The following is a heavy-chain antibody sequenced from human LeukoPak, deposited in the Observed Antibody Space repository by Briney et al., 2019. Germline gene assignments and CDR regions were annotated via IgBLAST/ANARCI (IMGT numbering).Heavy chain of an antibody. CDR1: GASFSDHY. J-gene: IGHJ4*02. Sequence: SETLSLTCAVYGASFSDHYWGWIRQSPGKGLEVSGEPNHNGSTNYNPSLKSRVTISVDMSKSQFSLKVSAVTAADTAVYYCASHHLYRSGWSTPFDCWGQGTPVPVSS. CDR2: PNHNGST. D-gene: IGHD6-19*01. CDR3: ASHHLYRSGWSTPFDC. V-gene: IGHV4-34*01.